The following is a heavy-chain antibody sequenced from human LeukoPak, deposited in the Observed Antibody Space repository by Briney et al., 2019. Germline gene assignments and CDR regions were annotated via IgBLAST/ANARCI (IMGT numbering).Heavy chain of an antibody. Sequence: PSETLSLTCTVSGGSINNYYWSWIRQPPGKGLEWIGYIYYSGSTNYNPSLKSRVTISVDTSKNQFSLKLSSVTAADTAVYYCARSAAAGMIFDYWGQGTLVTVSS. CDR3: ARSAAAGMIFDY. CDR2: IYYSGST. CDR1: GGSINNYY. V-gene: IGHV4-59*08. D-gene: IGHD6-13*01. J-gene: IGHJ4*02.